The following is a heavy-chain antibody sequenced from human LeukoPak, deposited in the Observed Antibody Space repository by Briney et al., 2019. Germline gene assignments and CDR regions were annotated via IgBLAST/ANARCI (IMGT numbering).Heavy chain of an antibody. CDR3: ARVSSSWAPQDAFDI. V-gene: IGHV1-8*01. D-gene: IGHD6-13*01. J-gene: IGHJ3*02. CDR1: GYTFTSYD. CDR2: MNPNSGNT. Sequence: ASVKVSCKASGYTFTSYDINWVRQATGQGLEWMGWMNPNSGNTGYAQKFQGRVTMTRSTSISTAYMELSSLRSEDTAVYYCARVSSSWAPQDAFDIWGQGTMVTVSS.